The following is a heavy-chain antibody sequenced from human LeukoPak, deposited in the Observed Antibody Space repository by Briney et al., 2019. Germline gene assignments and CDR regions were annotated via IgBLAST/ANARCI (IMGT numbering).Heavy chain of an antibody. Sequence: GASVKVSCKASGGTFSSYAISWVRQAPGQGLEWMGGIIPIFGTANYAQKFQGRVTITADESTSTAYMELSSLRSEDTAVYYCARSTYYYDSSGYYDFDYWGQGTLVTVSS. CDR1: GGTFSSYA. CDR3: ARSTYYYDSSGYYDFDY. CDR2: IIPIFGTA. D-gene: IGHD3-22*01. V-gene: IGHV1-69*13. J-gene: IGHJ4*02.